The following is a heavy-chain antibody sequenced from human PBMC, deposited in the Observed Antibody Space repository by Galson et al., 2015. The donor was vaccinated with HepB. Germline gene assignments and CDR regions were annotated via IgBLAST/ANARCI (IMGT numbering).Heavy chain of an antibody. CDR1: GGSISSGGYY. J-gene: IGHJ6*02. D-gene: IGHD6-13*01. V-gene: IGHV4-31*03. CDR2: ISDSGST. Sequence: TLSLTCTVSGGSISSGGYYWSWIRQHPGKGLEWIGYISDSGSTYYNPSLKSRLNISVDTSKKQFSLHLSSVTAADTAVYYCARATAGTGIFYYYYYAMDVWAQGTTVTVSS. CDR3: ARATAGTGIFYYYYYAMDV.